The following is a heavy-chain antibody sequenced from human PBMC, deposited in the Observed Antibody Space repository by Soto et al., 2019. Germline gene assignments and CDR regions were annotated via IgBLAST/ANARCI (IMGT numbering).Heavy chain of an antibody. CDR3: AKEDSSSWHYYYGMDV. Sequence: PGGSLRLSCAASGFTFSSYGMNWVRHAPGKGLEWVAVISYDGSNKYYADSVKGRFTISRDSSKNMLYLQMNSLRAEDTAVYYCAKEDSSSWHYYYGMDVWGQGTTVTVSS. CDR1: GFTFSSYG. CDR2: ISYDGSNK. D-gene: IGHD6-13*01. V-gene: IGHV3-30*18. J-gene: IGHJ6*02.